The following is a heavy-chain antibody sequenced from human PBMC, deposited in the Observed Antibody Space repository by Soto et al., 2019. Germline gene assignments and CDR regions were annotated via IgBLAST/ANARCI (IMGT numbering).Heavy chain of an antibody. CDR1: GFTFSDYY. Sequence: QVQLVESGGGLVKPGGSLRLSCAASGFTFSDYYMSWIRQAPGKGLEWVSYISSSSSYTNYADSVKGRFTISRDNAKNSLYLQMNSLRAEDTAVYYCARDPHATYSRAGNWIDPWGQGTLVTVFS. J-gene: IGHJ5*02. CDR3: ARDPHATYSRAGNWIDP. V-gene: IGHV3-11*05. CDR2: ISSSSSYT. D-gene: IGHD6-25*01.